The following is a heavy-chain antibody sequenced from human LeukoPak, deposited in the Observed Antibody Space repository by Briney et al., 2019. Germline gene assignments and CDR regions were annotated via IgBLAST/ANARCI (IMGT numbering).Heavy chain of an antibody. V-gene: IGHV3-23*01. CDR2: ISGSGGST. CDR1: GFTFSSYA. CDR3: AKSTWVTPLVGY. D-gene: IGHD4-23*01. Sequence: PGASLRLSCAASGFTFSSYAMSWVRQAPGKGLEWVSAISGSGGSTYYADSVKGRFTISRDNSKNTLYLQMNSLRAEDTAVYYCAKSTWVTPLVGYWGQGTLSPSPQ. J-gene: IGHJ4*02.